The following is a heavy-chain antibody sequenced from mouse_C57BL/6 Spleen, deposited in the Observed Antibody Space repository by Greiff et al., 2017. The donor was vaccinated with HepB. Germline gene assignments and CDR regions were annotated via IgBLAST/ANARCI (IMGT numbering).Heavy chain of an antibody. J-gene: IGHJ4*01. CDR1: GYTFTSYW. D-gene: IGHD1-1*01. Sequence: QVHVKQPGAELVRPGSSVKLSCKASGYTFTSYWMHWVKQRPIQGLEWIGNIDPSDSETHYNQKFKDKATLTVDKSSSTAYMQLSSLTSEDSAVYYCARCGGDYYGSSSYAMDYWGQGTSVTVSS. CDR2: IDPSDSET. CDR3: ARCGGDYYGSSSYAMDY. V-gene: IGHV1-52*01.